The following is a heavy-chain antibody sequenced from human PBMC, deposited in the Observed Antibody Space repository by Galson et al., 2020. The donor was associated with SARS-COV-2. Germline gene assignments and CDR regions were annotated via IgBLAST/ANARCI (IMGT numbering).Heavy chain of an antibody. CDR2: SNHRGST. V-gene: IGHV4-34*01. CDR3: ARGLGISMIVLVALLRPYDFDS. J-gene: IGHJ4*02. Sequence: SQASETLSLTCAVYGGSFSDYYWSWIRQPPGKGLEWIGESNHRGSTNYNPSLKSRVTIAVDMSKNQFSLKLSSLTAADTAVYYCARGLGISMIVLVALLRPYDFDSWGQGSLVTVSS. CDR1: GGSFSDYY. D-gene: IGHD3-22*01.